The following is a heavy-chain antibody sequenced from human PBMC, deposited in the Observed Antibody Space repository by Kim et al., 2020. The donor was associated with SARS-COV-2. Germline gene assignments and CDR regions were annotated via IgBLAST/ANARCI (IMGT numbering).Heavy chain of an antibody. D-gene: IGHD6-19*01. J-gene: IGHJ4*02. CDR1: GYTFTSYA. CDR2: INAGNGNT. V-gene: IGHV1-3*01. CDR3: ARKGIAVAGLDY. Sequence: ASVKVSCKASGYTFTSYAMHWVRQAPGQRLEWMGWINAGNGNTKYSQKFQGRVTITRDTSASTAYMELSSLRSEDTAVYYCARKGIAVAGLDYWGQGTLVTVSS.